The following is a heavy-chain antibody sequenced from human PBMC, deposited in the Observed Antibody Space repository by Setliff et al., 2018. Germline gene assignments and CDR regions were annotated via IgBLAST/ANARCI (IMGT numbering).Heavy chain of an antibody. CDR3: AHRRGDYYDSSGYYYDY. D-gene: IGHD3-22*01. CDR2: IYWDDDK. V-gene: IGHV2-5*02. J-gene: IGHJ4*02. Sequence: SGPTRVNPTQTLTLTCTFSGLSLSTCGVGVGWIRQPPGKALEWLALIYWDDDKRYSPSLKSRLTITKDTSKNQVVLTMTNMDPVDTATYYCAHRRGDYYDSSGYYYDYWGQGTLVTVSS. CDR1: GLSLSTCGVG.